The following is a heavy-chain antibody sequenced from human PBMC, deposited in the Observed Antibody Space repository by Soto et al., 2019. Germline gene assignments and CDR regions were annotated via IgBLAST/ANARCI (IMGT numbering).Heavy chain of an antibody. CDR2: ISGSGGST. V-gene: IGHV3-23*01. CDR3: AKPMSPTSGWYWDY. D-gene: IGHD6-19*01. Sequence: EVQLLESGGGLVQPGGSLRLSCAASGFTFSSYAMSWVRQAPGKGLEWVSAISGSGGSTYYADSLKGRFTISRDNSKNTLYLQMNSLRAEDTAVYYCAKPMSPTSGWYWDYWGQGTLVTVSS. CDR1: GFTFSSYA. J-gene: IGHJ4*02.